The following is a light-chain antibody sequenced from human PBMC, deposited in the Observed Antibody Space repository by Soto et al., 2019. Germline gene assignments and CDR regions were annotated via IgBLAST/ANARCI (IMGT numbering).Light chain of an antibody. CDR2: GNT. Sequence: QSVLTQPPSVSGAPGQRVTISCTGSSSNIGAGYDVHWYQQLPGTAPKLLVHGNTDRPSGVPDRFSGSKSGTSASLAITGLQAEDEADYYCQSYDSSLSGWLCGGGTKVTVL. CDR3: QSYDSSLSGWL. V-gene: IGLV1-40*01. CDR1: SSNIGAGYD. J-gene: IGLJ2*01.